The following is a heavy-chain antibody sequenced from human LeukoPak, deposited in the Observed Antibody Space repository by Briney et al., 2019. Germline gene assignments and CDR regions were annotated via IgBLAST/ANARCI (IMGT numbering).Heavy chain of an antibody. V-gene: IGHV1-18*01. D-gene: IGHD3-16*02. CDR3: ARDSRYSCYCLDP. J-gene: IGHJ5*02. Sequence: XGWISAYNGNTNYAQKLQGRVAMTTDTSTSTAYMELRSLRSDDTAVYYCARDSRYSCYCLDPWGQGTLVTVSS. CDR2: ISAYNGNT.